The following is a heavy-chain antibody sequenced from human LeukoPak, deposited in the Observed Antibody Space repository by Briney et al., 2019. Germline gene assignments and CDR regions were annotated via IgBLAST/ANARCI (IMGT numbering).Heavy chain of an antibody. CDR1: GFTFSSYW. D-gene: IGHD1-14*01. J-gene: IGHJ4*02. Sequence: GGSLRLSCAASGFTFSSYWMSWVRQARGKWLEWVANIKEDGSKKYYVDSVKGRFTISRDNAKNSLYLQMNSLRAEDTAVYYCAIGQNWNHDYWGQGTLVTVSS. V-gene: IGHV3-7*01. CDR3: AIGQNWNHDY. CDR2: IKEDGSKK.